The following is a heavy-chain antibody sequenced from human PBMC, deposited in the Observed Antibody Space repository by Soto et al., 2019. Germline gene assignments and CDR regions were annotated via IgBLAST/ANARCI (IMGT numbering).Heavy chain of an antibody. CDR2: IYHSGST. CDR1: GGSLSSSNW. J-gene: IGHJ5*02. V-gene: IGHV4-4*02. D-gene: IGHD3-10*01. CDR3: ASPINPRSSGSYYT. Sequence: PTETLSLTCAVPGGSLSSSNWRSWVRQPPGKGLEWIGEIYHSGSTNYNPSLKSRVTISVDKSKNQFSLKLSSVTAADTAVYYCASPINPRSSGSYYTWGQGTLVTVSS.